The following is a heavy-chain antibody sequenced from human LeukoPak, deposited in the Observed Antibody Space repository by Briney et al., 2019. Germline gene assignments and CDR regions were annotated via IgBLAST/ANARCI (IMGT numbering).Heavy chain of an antibody. D-gene: IGHD3-22*01. CDR3: ARDLEYYYDSSGYYYSD. CDR2: INPNSGGT. Sequence: ASVKVSCKASGYTFTGYYMHWVRQAPGQGLEWMGWINPNSGGTNYAQTFQGRVTMTRDTSISTAYMELSRLRSDDTAVYYCARDLEYYYDSSGYYYSDWGQGTLVTVSS. CDR1: GYTFTGYY. V-gene: IGHV1-2*02. J-gene: IGHJ4*02.